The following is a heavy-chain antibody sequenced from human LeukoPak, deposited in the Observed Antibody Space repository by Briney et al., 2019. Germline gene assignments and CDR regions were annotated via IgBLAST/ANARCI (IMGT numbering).Heavy chain of an antibody. CDR2: IRYDGSNK. Sequence: GGSLRLSCAASGFTFSSYGMHWVRQAPGKGLEWVAFIRYDGSNKYYADSVKGRFTISRDNSKNTLYLQMNSLRAEDTAVYYCGVGFKAYYGAQGPLAPVPS. J-gene: IGHJ4*02. V-gene: IGHV3-30*02. CDR3: GVGFKAYY. D-gene: IGHD3-16*01. CDR1: GFTFSSYG.